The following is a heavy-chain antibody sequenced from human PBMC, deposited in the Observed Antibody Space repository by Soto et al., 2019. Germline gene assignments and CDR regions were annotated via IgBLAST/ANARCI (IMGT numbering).Heavy chain of an antibody. J-gene: IGHJ5*02. Sequence: QVQLQQWGAGLLKPSASLSLTCAVYGGSFSGYYWSWIRQPPGKGLEWIGEINHSGSTNYNPSLKSRVTISVDTSKNQFPLKLSSVTAADTAVYYCARRSAAGPWGQGTLVTVSS. CDR1: GGSFSGYY. CDR2: INHSGST. CDR3: ARRSAAGP. V-gene: IGHV4-34*01. D-gene: IGHD6-25*01.